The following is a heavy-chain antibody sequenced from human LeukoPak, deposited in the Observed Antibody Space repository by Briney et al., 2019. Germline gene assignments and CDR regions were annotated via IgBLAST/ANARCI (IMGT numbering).Heavy chain of an antibody. J-gene: IGHJ4*02. CDR1: GFNFSNYA. CDR2: INSDGSST. Sequence: QAGGSLRLSCAASGFNFSNYAMSWVRQAPEKGLEWVSRINSDGSSTSYADSVKGRFTISRDNAKNTLYLQMNSLRAEDTAVYYCARGGAAMAYYWGQGTLVTVSS. CDR3: ARGGAAMAYY. V-gene: IGHV3-74*01. D-gene: IGHD5-18*01.